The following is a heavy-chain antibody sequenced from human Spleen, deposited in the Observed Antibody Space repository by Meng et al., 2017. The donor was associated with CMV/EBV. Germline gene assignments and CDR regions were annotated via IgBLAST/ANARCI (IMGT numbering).Heavy chain of an antibody. CDR3: ARYEGATKNAFDI. Sequence: ASVKVSCKDSGYTFTDYYMHWVRQAPGQGLEWMGWINPNSGGTNYAQNFQGRVTMTRDTSISPAYMELSRLRSDDTALYYWARYEGATKNAFDIWGRGTMVTVSS. V-gene: IGHV1-2*02. J-gene: IGHJ3*02. CDR2: INPNSGGT. D-gene: IGHD1-26*01. CDR1: GYTFTDYY.